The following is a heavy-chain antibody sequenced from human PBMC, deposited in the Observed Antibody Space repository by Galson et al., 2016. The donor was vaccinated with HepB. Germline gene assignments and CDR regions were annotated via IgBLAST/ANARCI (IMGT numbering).Heavy chain of an antibody. D-gene: IGHD3-22*01. Sequence: APGKGLEWVSAIRGSGDRTYYADSVKGRFTISRDNSKNTLYLQMNSLRAEDTAVYFCAKDWGFWNYDSSGTLDYWGQGTLVTVSS. V-gene: IGHV3-23*01. J-gene: IGHJ4*02. CDR2: IRGSGDRT. CDR3: AKDWGFWNYDSSGTLDY.